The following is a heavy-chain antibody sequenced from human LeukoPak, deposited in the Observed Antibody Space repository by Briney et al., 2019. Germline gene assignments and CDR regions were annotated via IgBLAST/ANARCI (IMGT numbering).Heavy chain of an antibody. D-gene: IGHD6-19*01. J-gene: IGHJ4*02. CDR2: ISGSGGST. CDR1: GLTFRSYP. V-gene: IGHV3-23*01. CDR3: AKDRSIAVFLGIFDY. Sequence: GGSLTLSCAASGLTFRSYPMSWVRQAPGKGLEGVSAISGSGGSTQYADSVKGRLTISRDNSKYTLYLQMNSLRAEDTAVYYCAKDRSIAVFLGIFDYWGQGTLVTVSS.